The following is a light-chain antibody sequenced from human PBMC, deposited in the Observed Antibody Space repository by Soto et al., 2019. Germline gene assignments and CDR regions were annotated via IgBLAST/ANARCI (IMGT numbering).Light chain of an antibody. V-gene: IGKV3-20*01. CDR3: XQYGSSPT. CDR1: QSVSSSY. CDR2: GAS. Sequence: QSTGTRSLCRGGGDTFSGRASQSVSSSYLAWYQQKPGQAPRLLIYGASSRATGIPDRFSGSVSGSEFILTITRLEPEDFAVYYCXQYGSSPTCGQGTRLEIK. J-gene: IGKJ5*01.